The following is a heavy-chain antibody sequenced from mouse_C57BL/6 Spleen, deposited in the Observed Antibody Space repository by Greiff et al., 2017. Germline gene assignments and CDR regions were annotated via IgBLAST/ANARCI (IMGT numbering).Heavy chain of an antibody. V-gene: IGHV5-17*01. J-gene: IGHJ4*01. D-gene: IGHD1-1*02. Sequence: EVQLVESGGGLVKPGGSLKLSCAASGFTFSDYGMHWVRQAPEKGLEWVAYISSGSSTTYYGDTVKGRSTLSRDNAKNTLCLQMTSLGSEDTAMDYCARKLSEGDAMDYWGQGTSVTVSS. CDR1: GFTFSDYG. CDR2: ISSGSSTT. CDR3: ARKLSEGDAMDY.